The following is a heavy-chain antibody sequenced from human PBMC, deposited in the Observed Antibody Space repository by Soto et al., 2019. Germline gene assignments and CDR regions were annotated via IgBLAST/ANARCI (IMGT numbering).Heavy chain of an antibody. CDR3: ARVGGSYRVSAFIDY. V-gene: IGHV3-33*01. J-gene: IGHJ4*02. D-gene: IGHD1-26*01. Sequence: GGSLRLSCAASGFTFSSYGMHWVRQAPGKGLEWVAVIWYDGSNKYYADSVKGRFTISRDNSKNTLYLQMNSLRAEDTAVYYCARVGGSYRVSAFIDYWGQGTLVTVSS. CDR2: IWYDGSNK. CDR1: GFTFSSYG.